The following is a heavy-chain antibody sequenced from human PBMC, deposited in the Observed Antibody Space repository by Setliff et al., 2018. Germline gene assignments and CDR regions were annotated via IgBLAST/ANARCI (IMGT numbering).Heavy chain of an antibody. CDR3: ATDTPGYGGNSDY. Sequence: GGSLRLSCAASGFTFSSYPMHWVRQAPGKGLEWVAVTSYDGINKYYAESVQGRFTISRDNSKNTLYLQMNSLRLEDTAVYYCATDTPGYGGNSDYWGQGTLVTVSS. CDR1: GFTFSSYP. CDR2: TSYDGINK. J-gene: IGHJ4*02. D-gene: IGHD4-17*01. V-gene: IGHV3-30*01.